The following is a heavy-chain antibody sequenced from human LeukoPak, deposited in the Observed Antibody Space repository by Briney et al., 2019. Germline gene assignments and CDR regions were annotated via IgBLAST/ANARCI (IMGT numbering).Heavy chain of an antibody. CDR1: GGSFSGYY. J-gene: IGHJ3*02. V-gene: IGHV4-34*01. CDR3: ARHHCSSTSCYWWRGGPGAFDI. Sequence: SETLSLTCAVYGGSFSGYYWSWIRQPPGKGLEWIGEINHSGSTNYNPSLKSRVTISVGTSKNQFSLKLSSVTAADTAVYYCARHHCSSTSCYWWRGGPGAFDIWGQGTMVTVSS. D-gene: IGHD2-2*01. CDR2: INHSGST.